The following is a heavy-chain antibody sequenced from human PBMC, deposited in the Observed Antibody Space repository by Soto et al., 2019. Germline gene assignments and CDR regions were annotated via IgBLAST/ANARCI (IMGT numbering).Heavy chain of an antibody. D-gene: IGHD3-22*01. J-gene: IGHJ5*02. CDR2: IYYSGST. Sequence: SETLSLTFTFSGGSISSYYWIWIRQPPGKGLEWIGYIYYSGSTNYNPSLKSRVTISVDTSKNQFSLKLSSVTAADTAVYYCARVYYYDSSGYSWGFDRWGKGTLVTVAS. CDR3: ARVYYYDSSGYSWGFDR. CDR1: GGSISSYY. V-gene: IGHV4-59*01.